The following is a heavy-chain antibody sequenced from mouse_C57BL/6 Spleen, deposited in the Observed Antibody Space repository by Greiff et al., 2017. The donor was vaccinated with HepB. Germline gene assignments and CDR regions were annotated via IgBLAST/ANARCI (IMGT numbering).Heavy chain of an antibody. V-gene: IGHV1-18*01. Sequence: VQLQQSGPELVKPGASVKIPCKASGYTFTDYNMDWVKQSHGKSLEWIGDINPNNGGTINNQKFKGKATLTVDKSSSTAYMELRSLTSEDTAVYYCARGGWLLRAFAYWGQGTLVTVSA. CDR3: ARGGWLLRAFAY. D-gene: IGHD2-3*01. CDR1: GYTFTDYN. CDR2: INPNNGGT. J-gene: IGHJ3*01.